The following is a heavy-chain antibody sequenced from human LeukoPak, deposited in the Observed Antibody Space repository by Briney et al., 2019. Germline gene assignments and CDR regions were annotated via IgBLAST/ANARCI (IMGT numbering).Heavy chain of an antibody. CDR2: FDPEDGET. CDR3: ATDFRCSGSGSLGY. Sequence: ASVNVSCTVSGYTLTELSMHWVRQAPGKGLEGMGGFDPEDGETIYAQTFQGRVTMTANTSTDTAYMELSSLRSEDKAVYYCATDFRCSGSGSLGYWGQGTLVTVSS. D-gene: IGHD3-10*01. CDR1: GYTLTELS. J-gene: IGHJ4*02. V-gene: IGHV1-24*01.